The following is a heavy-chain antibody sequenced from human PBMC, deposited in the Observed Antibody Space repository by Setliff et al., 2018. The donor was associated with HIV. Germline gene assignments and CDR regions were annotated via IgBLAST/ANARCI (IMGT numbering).Heavy chain of an antibody. D-gene: IGHD4-4*01. Sequence: SETLSLTCTVSGGSISSGAYYWTWIRQQPGKGLEWIGYIYHSGITYYNPSLKSRINISVDTSKNQFSLNPSSVTAADTAVYFCARASGDAYRHPRDYNYYYMDVWGKGDMVTVSS. V-gene: IGHV4-31*03. J-gene: IGHJ6*03. CDR2: IYHSGIT. CDR3: ARASGDAYRHPRDYNYYYMDV. CDR1: GGSISSGAYY.